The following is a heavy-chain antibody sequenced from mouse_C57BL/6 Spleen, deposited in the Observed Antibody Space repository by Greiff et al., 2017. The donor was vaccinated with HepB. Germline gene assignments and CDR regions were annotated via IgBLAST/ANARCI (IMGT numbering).Heavy chain of an antibody. CDR3: TRHGSSYEDDY. CDR1: GYTFTSYW. Sequence: QVHVQQPGAELVKPGASVKLSCKASGYTFTSYWMQWVKQRPGQGLEWIGEIDPSDSYTNYNQKFKGKATLTVDTSSSTAYIELSSLTSEDSAVYYCTRHGSSYEDDYWGQGTTLTVSS. CDR2: IDPSDSYT. J-gene: IGHJ2*01. D-gene: IGHD1-1*01. V-gene: IGHV1-50*01.